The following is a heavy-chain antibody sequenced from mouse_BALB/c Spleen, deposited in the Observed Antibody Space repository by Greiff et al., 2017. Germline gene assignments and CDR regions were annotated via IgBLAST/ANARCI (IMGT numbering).Heavy chain of an antibody. CDR2: ISTYYGDA. V-gene: IGHV1S137*01. CDR1: GYTFTDYA. J-gene: IGHJ4*01. CDR3: ARRGYSPYAMDY. D-gene: IGHD2-12*01. Sequence: QVQLQQSGAELVRPGVSVKISCKGSGYTFTDYAMHWVKQSHAKSLEWIGVISTYYGDASYNQKFKGKATMTVDKSSSTAYMELARLTSEDSAIYYCARRGYSPYAMDYWGQGTSVTVSS.